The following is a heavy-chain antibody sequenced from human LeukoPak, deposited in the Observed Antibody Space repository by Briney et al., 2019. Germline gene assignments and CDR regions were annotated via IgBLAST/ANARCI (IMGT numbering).Heavy chain of an antibody. J-gene: IGHJ4*02. Sequence: PGGSLRLSCAASGFIFSDYYMSWIRQAPGKGLEWVSYISSSSIYTNYSDSVKGRFTISRDNAKNSLYLQMNSLRAEDTAMYYCARDLSSGSYLREFDYWGQGTLVTVSS. CDR2: ISSSSIYT. D-gene: IGHD1-26*01. V-gene: IGHV3-11*05. CDR3: ARDLSSGSYLREFDY. CDR1: GFIFSDYY.